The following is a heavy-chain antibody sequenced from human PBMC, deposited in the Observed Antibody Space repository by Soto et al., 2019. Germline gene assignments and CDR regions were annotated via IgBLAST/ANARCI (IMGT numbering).Heavy chain of an antibody. D-gene: IGHD3-16*01. CDR1: GDSISTVDYF. V-gene: IGHV4-30-4*01. CDR3: ARGRSCPPARCFPNWFDS. Sequence: TLSLTCSVSGDSISTVDYFWAWIRQPPGQALEYIGYIYKSATTYYNPSFESRVAISLDTSKSQFSLNVTSVTAADTAVYFSARGRSCPPARCFPNWFDSWGQGTLVTVSS. J-gene: IGHJ5*01. CDR2: IYKSATT.